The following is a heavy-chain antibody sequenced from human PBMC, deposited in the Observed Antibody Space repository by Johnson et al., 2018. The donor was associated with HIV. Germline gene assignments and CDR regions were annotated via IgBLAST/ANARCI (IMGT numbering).Heavy chain of an antibody. D-gene: IGHD6-13*01. V-gene: IGHV3-30*02. CDR2: IRYDGSNK. CDR3: ARDRGSSWPYDAFDI. J-gene: IGHJ3*02. Sequence: QVQLVESGGGLVKPGGSLRLSCAASGFSFSDYYMHWVRQAPGKGLEWVAFIRYDGSNKYYADSVKDRFTISRDNSKNTLYLQMNSLRAEDTAVYYCARDRGSSWPYDAFDIWGQGTMVTVSS. CDR1: GFSFSDYY.